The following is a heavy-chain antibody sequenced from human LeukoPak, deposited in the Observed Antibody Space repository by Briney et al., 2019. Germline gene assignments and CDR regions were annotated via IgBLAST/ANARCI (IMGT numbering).Heavy chain of an antibody. CDR3: TQNLVAAAGDH. CDR1: GFTFSSYW. V-gene: IGHV3-7*01. CDR2: IKPDGSVG. D-gene: IGHD6-13*01. Sequence: GGSLRLSCAASGFTFSSYWMTWVRQAPGKGLEWVANIKPDGSVGYYVDSVRGRFLISRDNAGNSLYLQMNSLRVEDTAVYYCTQNLVAAAGDHWGQGTLLIVPS. J-gene: IGHJ4*02.